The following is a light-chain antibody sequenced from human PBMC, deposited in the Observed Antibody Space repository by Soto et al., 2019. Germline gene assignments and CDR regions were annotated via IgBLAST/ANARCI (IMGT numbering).Light chain of an antibody. CDR3: QQYGSSPLT. CDR2: GAS. CDR1: QSVSSSD. J-gene: IGKJ4*01. V-gene: IGKV3-20*01. Sequence: EIVLTQSPGTLSLSPGERATLSCRASQSVSSSDLAWYQQKPGQAPRLLIYGASSRATGIPDRFSGSGSGTDLALTISSLEPEDFAVYYCQQYGSSPLTFGGGTKVEIK.